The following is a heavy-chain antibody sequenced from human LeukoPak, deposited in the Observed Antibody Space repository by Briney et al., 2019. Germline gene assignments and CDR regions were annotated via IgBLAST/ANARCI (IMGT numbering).Heavy chain of an antibody. V-gene: IGHV4-61*02. D-gene: IGHD6-19*01. CDR1: GGYISSGSYY. CDR2: IYTSGST. J-gene: IGHJ4*02. CDR3: ARHPSVAGTKGGFDH. Sequence: PSETLSLTCTVSGGYISSGSYYWSWIRQPAGKGLEWIGRIYTSGSTNYNPSLKSRVTISVDTSKNQFSLKLSSVTAADTAVYYCARHPSVAGTKGGFDHWGQGTLVTVSS.